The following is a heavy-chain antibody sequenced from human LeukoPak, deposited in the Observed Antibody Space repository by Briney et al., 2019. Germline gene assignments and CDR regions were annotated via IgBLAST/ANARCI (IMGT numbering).Heavy chain of an antibody. J-gene: IGHJ3*02. D-gene: IGHD5-12*01. Sequence: GGTLRLSCAASGFTFSSYAMSWVRQAPGKGLEWVSVISGSGGNTYYADSVKGRFTISRDNAKNSLYLQMNSLRAEDTAVYYCARVGYSWNAFDIWGQGTMVTVSS. CDR3: ARVGYSWNAFDI. V-gene: IGHV3-23*01. CDR2: ISGSGGNT. CDR1: GFTFSSYA.